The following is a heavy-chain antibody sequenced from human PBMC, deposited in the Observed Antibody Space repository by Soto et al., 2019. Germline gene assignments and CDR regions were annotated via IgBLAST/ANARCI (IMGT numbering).Heavy chain of an antibody. D-gene: IGHD3-16*01. J-gene: IGHJ4*02. CDR2: IVVGSGNT. CDR3: AADPRFYDYATEHNHFDY. CDR1: GFTFTSSA. Sequence: ASVKVSCKASGFTFTSSAVQWVRQALGQRLEWIGWIVVGSGNTNYAQKFQERVTITRDMSTSTAYMELSSLRSEDTAVYYCAADPRFYDYATEHNHFDYWGQGTLVTVSS. V-gene: IGHV1-58*01.